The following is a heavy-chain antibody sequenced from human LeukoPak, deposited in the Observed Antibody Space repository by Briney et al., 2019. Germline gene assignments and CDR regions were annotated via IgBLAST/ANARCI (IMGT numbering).Heavy chain of an antibody. CDR3: AKGWFAYYYDSSGYYYGYFDY. J-gene: IGHJ4*02. D-gene: IGHD3-22*01. V-gene: IGHV3-23*01. CDR2: ISGSGGST. Sequence: PGGSLRLSCAASGFTFSSYAMSWVRQAPGKGLEWVSAISGSGGSTYYADSVKGRFTISRDNSKNTLYLQMNSLRAEDTAVYYCAKGWFAYYYDSSGYYYGYFDYWGQGTLVTVSS. CDR1: GFTFSSYA.